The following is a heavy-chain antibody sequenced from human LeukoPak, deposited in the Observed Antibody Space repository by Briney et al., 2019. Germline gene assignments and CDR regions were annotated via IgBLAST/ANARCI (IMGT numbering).Heavy chain of an antibody. CDR1: GFTFSSYW. D-gene: IGHD5-18*01. CDR2: IKQDGSEK. Sequence: GGSLRLSCAASGFTFSSYWMSWVRQAPGKGLEWVANIKQDGSEKYYVDSVKGRFTISRDNAKNSLYLQMNSLRAEDTAVYYCARGLGDGLQLWRPFDYWGQGTLVTVSS. CDR3: ARGLGDGLQLWRPFDY. J-gene: IGHJ4*02. V-gene: IGHV3-7*03.